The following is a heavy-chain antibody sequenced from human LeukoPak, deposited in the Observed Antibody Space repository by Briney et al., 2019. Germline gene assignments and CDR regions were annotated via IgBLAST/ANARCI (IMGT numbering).Heavy chain of an antibody. V-gene: IGHV4-39*01. CDR3: AGLLGYRYFDL. J-gene: IGHJ2*01. CDR1: GGSIRSSSYY. CDR2: IYYSGST. D-gene: IGHD7-27*01. Sequence: SETLSLTCTVSGGSIRSSSYYWGWIRQPPGKGLEWIGSIYYSGSTYYNPSLKSRVTISVDTSKNQFSLKLSSVTAADTAVYYCAGLLGYRYFDLWGRGTLVTVSS.